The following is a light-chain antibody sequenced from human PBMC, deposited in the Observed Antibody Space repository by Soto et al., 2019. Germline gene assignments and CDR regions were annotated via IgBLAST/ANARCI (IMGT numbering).Light chain of an antibody. CDR1: QDINNY. J-gene: IGKJ4*01. CDR3: QEYGDQFRATSLN. V-gene: IGKV1-33*01. Sequence: DIQMTQSPSSLSASVGDRVTITCQASQDINNYLNWYQQKPGKAPKLLIYDASNLETGVPSRFSGSGFGTEFTLTITSLQTEDLGTYFCQEYGDQFRATSLNFGGGT. CDR2: DAS.